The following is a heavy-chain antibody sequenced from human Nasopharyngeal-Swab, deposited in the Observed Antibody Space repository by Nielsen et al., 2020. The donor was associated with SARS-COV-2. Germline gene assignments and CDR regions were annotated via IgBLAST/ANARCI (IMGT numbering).Heavy chain of an antibody. V-gene: IGHV4-61*02. Sequence: SETLSLTCTVSGGSISSGSYYWSWIRQPAGKGLEWIGRIYTSGSTSYNPSLKSRVTISVDTSKNQFSLKLSSVTAADTAVYYCARERSGGSYYEDYWGQGTLVTVSS. CDR1: GGSISSGSYY. D-gene: IGHD1-26*01. CDR3: ARERSGGSYYEDY. J-gene: IGHJ4*02. CDR2: IYTSGST.